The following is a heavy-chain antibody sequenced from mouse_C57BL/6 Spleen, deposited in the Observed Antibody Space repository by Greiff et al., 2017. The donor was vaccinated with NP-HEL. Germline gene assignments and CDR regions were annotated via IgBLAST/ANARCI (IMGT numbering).Heavy chain of an antibody. J-gene: IGHJ4*01. CDR1: GFNIKDYY. CDR2: IDPEDGDT. CDR3: TTEGWLLDAMDY. D-gene: IGHD2-3*01. Sequence: EVQLQQSGAELVRPGASVKLSCTASGFNIKDYYMHWVKQRPEQGLEWIGRIDPEDGDTEYAPKFQGKATMTADTSSNTAYLQLSSLTSEDTAVYYCTTEGWLLDAMDYWGQGTSVTVSS. V-gene: IGHV14-1*01.